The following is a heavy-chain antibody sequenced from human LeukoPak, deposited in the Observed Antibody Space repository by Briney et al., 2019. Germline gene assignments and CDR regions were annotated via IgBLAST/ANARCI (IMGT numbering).Heavy chain of an antibody. CDR1: GGTFSSYA. Sequence: GSSVKVSCKASGGTFSSYAISWVRQAPGQGLEWMGRIIPILGIANYAQKFQGRVTITADKSTSTAYMELSSLRSEDTAVYYCASTILVVPAAHAYYGMDVWGQGTTVTVSS. D-gene: IGHD2-2*01. CDR3: ASTILVVPAAHAYYGMDV. V-gene: IGHV1-69*04. CDR2: IIPILGIA. J-gene: IGHJ6*02.